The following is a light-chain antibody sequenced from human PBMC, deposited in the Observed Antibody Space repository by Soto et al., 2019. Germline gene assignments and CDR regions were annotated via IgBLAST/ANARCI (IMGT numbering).Light chain of an antibody. Sequence: PGASAKLSCRASQSVRNYLAWYQQNPGQAPRLLIYGASRRATVIPDRFSGSGSGTDFTLTISRLEPEDFAVYYCQQYGGSPQTFGQGTNVEIK. CDR3: QQYGGSPQT. CDR1: QSVRNY. J-gene: IGKJ1*01. CDR2: GAS. V-gene: IGKV3-20*01.